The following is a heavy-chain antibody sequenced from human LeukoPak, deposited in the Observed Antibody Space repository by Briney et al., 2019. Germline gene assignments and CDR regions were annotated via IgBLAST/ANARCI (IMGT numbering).Heavy chain of an antibody. CDR1: GGSISSYY. D-gene: IGHD6-13*01. Sequence: SETLSLTCTVSGGSISSYYWSWIRQPPGKGLEWIGYIYYSGSTNYNPSLKSRVTISVDTSKNQFSLKLSSVTAADTAVYYCARVVAAAGSALFDPWGQGTLVTVSS. V-gene: IGHV4-59*01. CDR2: IYYSGST. CDR3: ARVVAAAGSALFDP. J-gene: IGHJ5*02.